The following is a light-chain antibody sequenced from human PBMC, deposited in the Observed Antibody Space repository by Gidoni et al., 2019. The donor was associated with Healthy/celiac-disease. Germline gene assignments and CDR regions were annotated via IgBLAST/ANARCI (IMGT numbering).Light chain of an antibody. CDR3: CSYAGSFVV. Sequence: QSALTQPRPVSGSPGQSVTISCTGTSSDVGSYDYVPWYQQHPGKAPKLMIYDVTKRPSGVPDRFSGSKSGNTASLTISGLQAEDEADYYCCSYAGSFVVFGGGSKLTVL. CDR2: DVT. V-gene: IGLV2-11*01. CDR1: SSDVGSYDY. J-gene: IGLJ2*01.